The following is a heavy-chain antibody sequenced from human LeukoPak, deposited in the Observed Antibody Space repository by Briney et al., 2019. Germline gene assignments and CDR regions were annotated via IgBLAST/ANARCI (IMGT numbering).Heavy chain of an antibody. CDR2: IIPIFGTA. V-gene: IGHV1-69*13. CDR3: ARRSGRRYCSSTSCYTAFDP. J-gene: IGHJ5*02. CDR1: GGTFSSYA. Sequence: SVKVSCKASGGTFSSYAISWLRQAPGQGLEWMGGIIPIFGTANYAQKFQGRVTITADESTSTAYMELSSLRSEDTAVYYCARRSGRRYCSSTSCYTAFDPWGQGTLVTVSS. D-gene: IGHD2-2*02.